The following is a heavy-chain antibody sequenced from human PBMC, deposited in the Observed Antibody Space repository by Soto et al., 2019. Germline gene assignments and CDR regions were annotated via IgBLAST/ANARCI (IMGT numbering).Heavy chain of an antibody. D-gene: IGHD1-26*01. Sequence: QVQLVQSGAEVKKPGASVKVSCKASGYTFTSYGISWVRQAPGQGLEWMGWISAYNGNTNYAQKLQGRVTMTTDTSTSTAYKELRSLRSDDTAVYYCARDLIVGDTPPYYFDYWGQGTLVTVSS. CDR2: ISAYNGNT. CDR1: GYTFTSYG. CDR3: ARDLIVGDTPPYYFDY. J-gene: IGHJ4*02. V-gene: IGHV1-18*01.